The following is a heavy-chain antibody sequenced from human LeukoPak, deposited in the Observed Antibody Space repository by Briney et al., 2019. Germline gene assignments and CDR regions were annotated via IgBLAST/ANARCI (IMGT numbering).Heavy chain of an antibody. Sequence: SETLSLTCTVSGGSISSGSYYWRWLRQPAGKGLEWLGRIYTSGSTNYNPSLKSRVTISVDTSKNQFSLKLSSVTAADTAVYYCARHYYDSSGYYDQGYMDVWGKGTTVTVSS. D-gene: IGHD3-22*01. CDR1: GGSISSGSYY. J-gene: IGHJ6*03. CDR2: IYTSGST. V-gene: IGHV4-61*02. CDR3: ARHYYDSSGYYDQGYMDV.